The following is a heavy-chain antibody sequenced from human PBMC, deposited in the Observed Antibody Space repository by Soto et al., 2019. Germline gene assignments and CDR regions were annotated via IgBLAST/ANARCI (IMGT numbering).Heavy chain of an antibody. CDR3: ARLPYYDFWSGYAPSYYCGMDV. D-gene: IGHD3-3*01. CDR2: IDPSDSYT. Sequence: PGESLKISCKGSGYSFTSYWISWVRQMPGKGLEWMGRIDPSDSYTNYSPSFQGHVTVSADKSISTAYLQWSSLKASDTAMYYCARLPYYDFWSGYAPSYYCGMDVWGQGTTVTVSS. CDR1: GYSFTSYW. J-gene: IGHJ6*02. V-gene: IGHV5-10-1*01.